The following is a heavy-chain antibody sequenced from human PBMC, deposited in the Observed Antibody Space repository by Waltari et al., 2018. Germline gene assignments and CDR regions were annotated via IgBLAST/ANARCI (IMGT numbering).Heavy chain of an antibody. D-gene: IGHD1-26*01. CDR3: ARKVYSGSDYVQGAIAFDI. V-gene: IGHV4-34*01. CDR1: GGSFSGYY. J-gene: IGHJ3*02. CDR2: INHSGST. Sequence: QVQLQQWGAGLLKPSETLSLTCAVYGGSFSGYYWSWIRQPPGKGLEWIGEINHSGSTNYNPSLKSRVTISVDTSKNQFSLKLSSVTAADTAVYYCARKVYSGSDYVQGAIAFDIWGQGTMVTVSS.